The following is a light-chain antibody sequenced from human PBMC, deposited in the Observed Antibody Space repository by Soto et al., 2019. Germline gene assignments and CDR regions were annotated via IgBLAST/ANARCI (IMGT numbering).Light chain of an antibody. J-gene: IGLJ3*02. V-gene: IGLV2-14*01. CDR2: DVS. CDR3: SSYTASSTRV. Sequence: QSALTQPASVSGSPGQSITISCTGTSSDVGTYNYVSWYQHHPGKAPKLMIYDVSNRPSGVPNRFPGSKSANTASLTISGLQPEDEADYYCSSYTASSTRVFGGGTKLTVL. CDR1: SSDVGTYNY.